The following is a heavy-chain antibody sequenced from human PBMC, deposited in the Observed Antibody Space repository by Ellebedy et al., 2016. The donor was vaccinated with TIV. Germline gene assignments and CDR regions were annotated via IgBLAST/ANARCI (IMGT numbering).Heavy chain of an antibody. CDR3: ARAPQAMLVVVVPAAMPAGSY. CDR1: GFTFSSYA. D-gene: IGHD2-2*01. V-gene: IGHV3-23*01. J-gene: IGHJ4*02. CDR2: ISGSGGST. Sequence: GGSLRLSXAASGFTFSSYAMSWVRQAPGKGLEWVSAISGSGGSTYYADSVKGRFTISRDNSKNTLYLQMNSLRAEDTAVYYCARAPQAMLVVVVPAAMPAGSYWGQGTLVTVSS.